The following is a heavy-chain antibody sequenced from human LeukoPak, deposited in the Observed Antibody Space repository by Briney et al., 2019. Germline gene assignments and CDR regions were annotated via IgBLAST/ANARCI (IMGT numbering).Heavy chain of an antibody. V-gene: IGHV1-69*11. CDR2: IFPILCTA. Sequence: SVPVPHQASVCSLHNYSFIWLEQAPGHGLEGMGRIFPILCTAHYPQQLQARVTNTTNESTSPAHIEPTSLHSDDPAVYYCSMENGEFSLGFDCWGQGTLVSVSS. CDR1: VCSLHNYS. J-gene: IGHJ4*02. CDR3: SMENGEFSLGFDC. D-gene: IGHD4-17*01.